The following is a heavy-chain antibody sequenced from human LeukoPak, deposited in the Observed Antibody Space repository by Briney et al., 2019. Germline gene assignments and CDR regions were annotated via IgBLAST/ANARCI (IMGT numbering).Heavy chain of an antibody. V-gene: IGHV3-33*01. CDR2: IWYDGSNK. CDR3: ARFYYDILTGAPFSGMDV. CDR1: GFTFSSYG. Sequence: GGSLRLSCAASGFTFSSYGMHWVRQAPGKGLEWVAVIWYDGSNKYYADSVKGRFTISRDNSKNTLYLQMNSLRAEDTAVYYCARFYYDILTGAPFSGMDVWGQGTTVTVSS. D-gene: IGHD3-9*01. J-gene: IGHJ6*02.